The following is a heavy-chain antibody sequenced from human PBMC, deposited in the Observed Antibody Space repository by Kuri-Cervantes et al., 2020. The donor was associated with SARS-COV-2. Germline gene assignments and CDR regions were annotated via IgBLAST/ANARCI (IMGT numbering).Heavy chain of an antibody. CDR1: GFTFSSYS. CDR3: AKVGPGLYDSSGLSPDAFDI. Sequence: GGSLRLSCAASGFTFSSYSMNWVRQAPGKGLEWVAFIRYDGSNKYYADSVKGRFTISRDNSKNTLYLQMNSLRAEDTAVYYCAKVGPGLYDSSGLSPDAFDIWGQGTMVTVSS. J-gene: IGHJ3*02. D-gene: IGHD3-22*01. CDR2: IRYDGSNK. V-gene: IGHV3-30*02.